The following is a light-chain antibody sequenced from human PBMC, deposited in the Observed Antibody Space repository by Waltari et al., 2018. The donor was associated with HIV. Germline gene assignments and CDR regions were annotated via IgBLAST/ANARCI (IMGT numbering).Light chain of an antibody. CDR3: QQFGSSPYT. V-gene: IGKV3-20*01. Sequence: ETVLTQSPGTLSLSPGERATLSCRASQSVSSSYLVWYQQKPGQAPRLLIYGASSRATGIPDRFSGSGSGTDFTLTIRRLEPEDFAVYYCQQFGSSPYTFGQGTKLEIK. CDR1: QSVSSSY. CDR2: GAS. J-gene: IGKJ2*01.